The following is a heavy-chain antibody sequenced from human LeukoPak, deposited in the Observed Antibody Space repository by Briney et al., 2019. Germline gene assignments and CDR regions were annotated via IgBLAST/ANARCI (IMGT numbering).Heavy chain of an antibody. D-gene: IGHD3-10*01. V-gene: IGHV3-73*01. Sequence: GGSLRLSCAASGFTFSGSAMHWVRQASGKGLEWVGRIRSKANSYATAYAASVKGRFTISRDDSKNTAYLQMNSLKTEDTAVYYCARTGSGSYYNYWGQGTLVTVSS. CDR1: GFTFSGSA. CDR3: ARTGSGSYYNY. CDR2: IRSKANSYAT. J-gene: IGHJ4*02.